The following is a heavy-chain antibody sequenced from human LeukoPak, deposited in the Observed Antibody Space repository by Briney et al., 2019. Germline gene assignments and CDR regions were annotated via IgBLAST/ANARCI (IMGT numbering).Heavy chain of an antibody. D-gene: IGHD3-22*01. CDR3: ARNYYDSSGYPLDAFDI. Sequence: ASVKVSCKGSGYSFTSYWIGWVRQMPGKGLEWMGIIYPGDSDTRYSPSFQGQVTISADKSISTAYLQWSSLKASDTAMYYCARNYYDSSGYPLDAFDIWGQGTMVTVSS. CDR2: IYPGDSDT. CDR1: GYSFTSYW. J-gene: IGHJ3*02. V-gene: IGHV5-51*01.